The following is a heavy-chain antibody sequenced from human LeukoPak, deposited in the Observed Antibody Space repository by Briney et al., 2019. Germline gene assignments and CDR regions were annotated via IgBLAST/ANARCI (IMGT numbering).Heavy chain of an antibody. CDR1: GGTFSSYG. J-gene: IGHJ4*02. V-gene: IGHV1-69*05. CDR3: AREGDYDDYASDC. D-gene: IGHD4-17*01. CDR2: TIPIFGAA. Sequence: SVKVSCKASGGTFSSYGISWVRQAHGQGLEWMGRTIPIFGAANYAQKFQGRLTITTDESTSTAYMELSSLGSEDTAVYYCAREGDYDDYASDCWGQGTLVTVSS.